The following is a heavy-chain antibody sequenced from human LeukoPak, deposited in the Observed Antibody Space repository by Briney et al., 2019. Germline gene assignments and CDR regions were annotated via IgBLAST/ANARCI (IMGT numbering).Heavy chain of an antibody. Sequence: GGSLRLSCAASGFTFSSYSMNWVRQAPGKGLEWVSYIISSSSTIYYADSVKGRFTISRDNAKNSLYLQMNSLRAEDTAVYYCARDGYSSAWHHRNLDYWGQGTLVTVSS. D-gene: IGHD6-19*01. J-gene: IGHJ4*02. V-gene: IGHV3-48*04. CDR1: GFTFSSYS. CDR3: ARDGYSSAWHHRNLDY. CDR2: IISSSSTI.